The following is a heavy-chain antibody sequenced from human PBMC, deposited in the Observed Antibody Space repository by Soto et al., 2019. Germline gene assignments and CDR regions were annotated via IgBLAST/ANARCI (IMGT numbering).Heavy chain of an antibody. Sequence: PGGSLRLSCAASGFTFSSYSMNWVRQAPGKGLEWVSSISSSSSYIYYADSVKGRFTISRDNAKNSLYLQMNSLRAEDTAVYYCASRRVDSGIRPRTYGMDVWGQGTTVTVSS. CDR3: ASRRVDSGIRPRTYGMDV. D-gene: IGHD1-26*01. V-gene: IGHV3-21*01. CDR2: ISSSSSYI. J-gene: IGHJ6*02. CDR1: GFTFSSYS.